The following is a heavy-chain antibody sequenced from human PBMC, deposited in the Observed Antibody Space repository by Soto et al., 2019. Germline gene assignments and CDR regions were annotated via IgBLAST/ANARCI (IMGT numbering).Heavy chain of an antibody. Sequence: ASVKVSCKASGYTFTSYDINWVRQATGQGLEWMGWMNPNSGNTGYAQKFQGRVTMTRNTSISTAYMELSSLRSEDTAVYYCAKALRGPTSPEDYWGQGTPVTVSS. CDR3: AKALRGPTSPEDY. CDR2: MNPNSGNT. CDR1: GYTFTSYD. V-gene: IGHV1-8*01. D-gene: IGHD4-17*01. J-gene: IGHJ4*02.